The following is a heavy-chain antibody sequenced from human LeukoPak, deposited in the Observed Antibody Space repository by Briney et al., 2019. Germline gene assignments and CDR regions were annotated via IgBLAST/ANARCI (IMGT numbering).Heavy chain of an antibody. CDR1: GFTFSSYA. CDR2: ISGSGGST. V-gene: IGHV3-23*01. Sequence: GGSLRLSCAASGFTFSSYAMSWVRQAPGKGLEWVSAISGSGGSTYYADSVKGRFTISRDNAKNSLYLQMNSLRAEDTAVYYCARDVGSSSWYGYYFDYWGQGTLVTVSS. J-gene: IGHJ4*02. D-gene: IGHD6-13*01. CDR3: ARDVGSSSWYGYYFDY.